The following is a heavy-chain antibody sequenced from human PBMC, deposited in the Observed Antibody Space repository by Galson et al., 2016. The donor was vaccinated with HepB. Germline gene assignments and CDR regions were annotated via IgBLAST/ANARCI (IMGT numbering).Heavy chain of an antibody. CDR3: AREKTATIDY. Sequence: SLRLSCAASGFTFSSYSMYWVRRAPGKGLEWVSYISSASSTIYYADSVKGRFTISRDNAKNSLYLQMNSLRDEDTAVYYCAREKTATIDYWGQGTLVTVSS. V-gene: IGHV3-48*02. D-gene: IGHD5-18*01. J-gene: IGHJ4*02. CDR2: ISSASSTI. CDR1: GFTFSSYS.